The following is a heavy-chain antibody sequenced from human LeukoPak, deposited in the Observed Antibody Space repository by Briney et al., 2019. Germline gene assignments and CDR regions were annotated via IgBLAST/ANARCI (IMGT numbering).Heavy chain of an antibody. Sequence: PGGSLRLSCGASGFTFSSYAMSWVRQAPGKGLEWVSRISASGGSTYYGDSVKGRFTISRDNSKNTLYLQMSNLRAEDTAVYFCAKGSVVVATYVGIDYWGQGTLVTVSS. CDR1: GFTFSSYA. V-gene: IGHV3-23*01. CDR2: ISASGGST. CDR3: AKGSVVVATYVGIDY. J-gene: IGHJ4*02. D-gene: IGHD2-15*01.